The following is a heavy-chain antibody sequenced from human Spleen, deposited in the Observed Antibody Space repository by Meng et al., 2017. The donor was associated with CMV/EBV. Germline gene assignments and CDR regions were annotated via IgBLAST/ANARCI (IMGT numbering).Heavy chain of an antibody. CDR2: IKGTTDGGTT. CDR3: TTDLYTSSGRSHFYYGRDV. J-gene: IGHJ6*02. V-gene: IGHV3-15*01. D-gene: IGHD6-6*01. Sequence: LSLTCAASGFTFSTAWMTWVRQAPGKGLEWLGRIKGTTDGGTTDYSSLVTGRFTISRDDSRNTVYLQMSSLKAEDTAVYYCTTDLYTSSGRSHFYYGRDVWGQGTTVTVSS. CDR1: GFTFSTAW.